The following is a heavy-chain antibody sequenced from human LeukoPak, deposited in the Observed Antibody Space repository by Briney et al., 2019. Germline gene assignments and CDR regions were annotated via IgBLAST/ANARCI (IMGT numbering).Heavy chain of an antibody. CDR2: IKQDGSEK. Sequence: GGSLTLSCAASGFTFSNYWMTWVRQAPGKGLEWVANIKQDGSEKYYVDSVKGRFTISRDNAKNSLFLQMNSLRAEDTAVYYCARDVSDENGSSSRIHLDSWGQGTLVSVSS. CDR3: ARDVSDENGSSSRIHLDS. D-gene: IGHD6-6*01. V-gene: IGHV3-7*01. CDR1: GFTFSNYW. J-gene: IGHJ4*02.